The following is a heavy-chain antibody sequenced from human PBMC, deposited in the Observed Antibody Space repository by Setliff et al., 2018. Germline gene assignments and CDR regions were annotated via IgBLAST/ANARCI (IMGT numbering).Heavy chain of an antibody. D-gene: IGHD4-4*01. CDR1: GGSFSGYY. V-gene: IGHV4-34*01. Sequence: SETLSLTCAVYGGSFSGYYWSWIRQPPGKGLEWIGEINHSGSTNYNPSLMSRVTISVDTSKNQFSLKLSSVTAADTAVYYCARDRFRGLHSTPRWFDPWGQGTLVTVSS. CDR2: INHSGST. J-gene: IGHJ5*02. CDR3: ARDRFRGLHSTPRWFDP.